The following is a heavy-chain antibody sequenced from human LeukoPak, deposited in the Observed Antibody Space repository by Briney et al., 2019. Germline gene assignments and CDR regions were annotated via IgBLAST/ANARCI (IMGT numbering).Heavy chain of an antibody. CDR1: GFTFSSYE. CDR2: ISSSGSTI. V-gene: IGHV3-48*03. J-gene: IGHJ6*04. Sequence: GGSLRLSCAASGFTFSSYEMNWVRQAPRKGLEWVSYISSSGSTIYYADSVKGRFTISRDNAKDSLYLQMNSLRAEDTAVYYCARGSDPRYGMDVWGKGTTVTVSS. CDR3: ARGSDPRYGMDV.